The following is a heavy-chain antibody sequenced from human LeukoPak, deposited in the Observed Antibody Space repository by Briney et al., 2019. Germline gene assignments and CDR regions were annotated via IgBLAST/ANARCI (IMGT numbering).Heavy chain of an antibody. CDR2: ISGSGGST. J-gene: IGHJ4*02. CDR1: GFTFSSYA. Sequence: GGSLRLSCAASGFTFSSYAMNWVRQAPGKGLEWVSAISGSGGSTYYADSVKGRFTISRDNSKNMLYLQMNSLRAEDTAVYYCAKNRQYTSPLGDYFDYWGQGTLVTVSS. V-gene: IGHV3-23*01. CDR3: AKNRQYTSPLGDYFDY. D-gene: IGHD2-2*01.